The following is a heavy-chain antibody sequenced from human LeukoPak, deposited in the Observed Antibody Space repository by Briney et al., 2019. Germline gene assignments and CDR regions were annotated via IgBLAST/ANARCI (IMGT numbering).Heavy chain of an antibody. D-gene: IGHD2-2*01. CDR1: GYTSTSYD. Sequence: GASVKVSCKASGYTSTSYDINWVRQATGQGLEWMGWMNPNSGNTGYAQKFQGRVTITRDTSISTAYMELSSLRSEDTAVYYCARKGPAAYDYYYMDVWGKGTTVTVSS. J-gene: IGHJ6*03. CDR2: MNPNSGNT. CDR3: ARKGPAAYDYYYMDV. V-gene: IGHV1-8*03.